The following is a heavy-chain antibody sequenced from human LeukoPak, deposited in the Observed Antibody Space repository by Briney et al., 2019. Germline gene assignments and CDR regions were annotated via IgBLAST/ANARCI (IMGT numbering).Heavy chain of an antibody. CDR2: ISYDGSNK. Sequence: PGRFLRLSCAASGFTFSSYAMHWVRQAPGKGLEWVAVISYDGSNKYYADSVKGRFTISRDNSKNTLYLQMNSLRAEDTAVYYCANVYGDSLGVNAFDIWGQGTMVTVSS. CDR1: GFTFSSYA. CDR3: ANVYGDSLGVNAFDI. V-gene: IGHV3-30*04. D-gene: IGHD4-17*01. J-gene: IGHJ3*02.